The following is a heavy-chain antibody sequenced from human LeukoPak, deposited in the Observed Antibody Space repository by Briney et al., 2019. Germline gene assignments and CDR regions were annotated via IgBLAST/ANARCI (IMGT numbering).Heavy chain of an antibody. D-gene: IGHD2-2*01. J-gene: IGHJ6*03. CDR1: GDSISSSSYY. V-gene: IGHV4-39*01. Sequence: PSETLSLTCTVSGDSISSSSYYWGWIRQPPGMGLEWIGNMYYSGSSHYNPSLKSRATISVDTSKNQFSLKLSSVTAADTAVYYCGRVVIGFDYYMDVWGKGTTVIVS. CDR3: GRVVIGFDYYMDV. CDR2: MYYSGSS.